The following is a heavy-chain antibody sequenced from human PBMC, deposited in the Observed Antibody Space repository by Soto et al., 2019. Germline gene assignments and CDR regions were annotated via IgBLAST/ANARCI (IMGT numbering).Heavy chain of an antibody. V-gene: IGHV3-7*01. Sequence: EVQLVESGGGLVQPGGSLRLSYVDSRFTFSSYWMSWVRQAPVKGLEWVGNIKQDGSEENYVDSVKGRFTISRDNAKNSMYLQMNSLRAEDTAVYYCARIAASGRGWDVWGQGTTVVVSS. CDR1: RFTFSSYW. CDR2: IKQDGSEE. J-gene: IGHJ6*02. CDR3: ARIAASGRGWDV. D-gene: IGHD6-13*01.